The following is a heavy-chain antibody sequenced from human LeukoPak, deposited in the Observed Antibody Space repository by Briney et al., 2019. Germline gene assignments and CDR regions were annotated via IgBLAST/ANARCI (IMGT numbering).Heavy chain of an antibody. J-gene: IGHJ4*02. V-gene: IGHV1-8*01. CDR3: ARDEDDYGDKYFDY. CDR2: MNPNSGNT. Sequence: ASVKVSCKASGYTFTNYDINWVRQATGQGLEWMGWMNPNSGNTGYAQKFQGRVTMTRNTSISTAYMELSSLRSEDTAVYYCARDEDDYGDKYFDYWGQGTLVTVSS. CDR1: GYTFTNYD. D-gene: IGHD4-17*01.